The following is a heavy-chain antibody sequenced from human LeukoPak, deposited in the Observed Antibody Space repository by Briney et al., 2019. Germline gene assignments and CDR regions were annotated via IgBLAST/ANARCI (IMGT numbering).Heavy chain of an antibody. V-gene: IGHV1-46*01. D-gene: IGHD5-18*01. Sequence: GASVKVSCKASGYTFTSYYMHWVRQAPGQGLEWMGIINPSGGSTSYAQKFQGRVTMTRDTSTSTVYMELSSLRSEDTAVYYCARVMEGGYGYGSDAFDIWGQGTMVTVSS. CDR3: ARVMEGGYGYGSDAFDI. CDR2: INPSGGST. J-gene: IGHJ3*02. CDR1: GYTFTSYY.